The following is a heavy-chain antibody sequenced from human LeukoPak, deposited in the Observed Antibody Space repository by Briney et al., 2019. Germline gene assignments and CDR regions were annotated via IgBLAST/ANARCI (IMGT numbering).Heavy chain of an antibody. J-gene: IGHJ4*02. CDR2: IYYSGST. D-gene: IGHD4-17*01. Sequence: SETLSLTCTVSGGSISSYYWSWIRQPPGKGLERIGYIYYSGSTNFNPSLKSRVTISVDTSKNQFSLKLSSVTAADTAVYYCARGYGETSTRWGQGTLVTVSS. CDR3: ARGYGETSTR. V-gene: IGHV4-59*01. CDR1: GGSISSYY.